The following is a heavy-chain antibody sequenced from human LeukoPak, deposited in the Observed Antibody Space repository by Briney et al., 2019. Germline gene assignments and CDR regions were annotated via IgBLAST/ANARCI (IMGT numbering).Heavy chain of an antibody. V-gene: IGHV4-59*08. J-gene: IGHJ4*02. CDR2: IYYSGST. D-gene: IGHD6-25*01. Sequence: PSETLSLTCTVSGGSISSYYWSWIRQPPGEGLEWLAYIYYSGSTNYSPSLKSRVTMSVDTSKNQFSLSLTSVTAADTAVYYCARRIAASDAFDYWGRGTLVTVSS. CDR3: ARRIAASDAFDY. CDR1: GGSISSYY.